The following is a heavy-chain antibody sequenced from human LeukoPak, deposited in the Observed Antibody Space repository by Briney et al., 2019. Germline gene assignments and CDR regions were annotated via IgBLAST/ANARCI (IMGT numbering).Heavy chain of an antibody. CDR1: GGTFSSYA. CDR3: TRDRGGVRLGELSHRSDWFDP. Sequence: SVKVSCKASGGTFSSYAISWVRQAPGQGLEWMGRIIPIFGTANHAQKFQGRVTITTAESTSTAYMELSSLRSEDTAVYYCTRDRGGVRLGELSHRSDWFDPWGQGTLVTVSS. V-gene: IGHV1-69*05. CDR2: IIPIFGTA. D-gene: IGHD3-16*02. J-gene: IGHJ5*02.